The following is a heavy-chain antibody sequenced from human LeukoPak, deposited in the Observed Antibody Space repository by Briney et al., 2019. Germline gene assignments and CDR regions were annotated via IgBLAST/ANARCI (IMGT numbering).Heavy chain of an antibody. CDR1: GFTFSRYW. D-gene: IGHD3-22*01. CDR3: ASSSGGFNWFAP. J-gene: IGHJ5*02. CDR2: INSDGSST. Sequence: QPGGSLRLSCAASGFTFSRYWMHWVRQAPGKGLVWVSRINSDGSSTNYADSVKGRFTISRDTAKNTLYLQMNSLRVEDTAVYSCASSSGGFNWFAPWGQGTLVTVSS. V-gene: IGHV3-74*01.